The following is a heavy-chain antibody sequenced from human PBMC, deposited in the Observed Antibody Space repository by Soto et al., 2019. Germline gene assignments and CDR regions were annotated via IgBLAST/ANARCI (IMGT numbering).Heavy chain of an antibody. J-gene: IGHJ4*02. CDR3: ARDPWAAVY. CDR2: IYSGGST. D-gene: IGHD3-16*01. CDR1: GFTVSTKY. V-gene: IGHV3-66*01. Sequence: EVQLVESGGGLVQPGGSLRLSCAASGFTVSTKYMSWVRQAPGKGLEWVSVIYSGGSTFYADSVRGRFTISRDNSKNTVNLQMNSLRAEDTAVYYCARDPWAAVYWFQGTLVTVSS.